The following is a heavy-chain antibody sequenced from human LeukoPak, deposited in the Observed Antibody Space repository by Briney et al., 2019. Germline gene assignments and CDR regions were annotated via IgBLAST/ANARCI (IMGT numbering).Heavy chain of an antibody. D-gene: IGHD6-19*01. J-gene: IGHJ4*02. Sequence: PGGSLRLSCEDSGFTFSSYSMNWVRQPPGKGLEWVSSISSSSSHIYYADSVKGRFTISRDNAKNSLFLQMNSLRAEDTAVYYCARSDTSGWPNFDYWGQGTLVTVSS. CDR3: ARSDTSGWPNFDY. V-gene: IGHV3-21*01. CDR1: GFTFSSYS. CDR2: ISSSSSHI.